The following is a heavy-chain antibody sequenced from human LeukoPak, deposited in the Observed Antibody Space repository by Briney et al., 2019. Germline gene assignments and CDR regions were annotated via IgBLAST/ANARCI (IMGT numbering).Heavy chain of an antibody. CDR2: IYTSGST. J-gene: IGHJ4*02. D-gene: IGHD6-19*01. V-gene: IGHV4-4*07. CDR3: ARGSRGSGWRPYFDY. CDR1: GGSISSYY. Sequence: PSETLSLTCTVSGGSISSYYWSWIRQPAGKGLEWIGRIYTSGSTNYNPSLKSRVTMSVDTSKNQFSLKLSSVTAADTAVYYCARGSRGSGWRPYFDYWGQGTLVTVSS.